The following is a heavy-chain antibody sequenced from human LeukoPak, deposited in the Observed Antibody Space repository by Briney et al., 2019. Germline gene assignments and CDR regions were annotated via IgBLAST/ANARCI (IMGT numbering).Heavy chain of an antibody. Sequence: SQTLSLTCTVSGGSISCGGCYWSCLRHPPGKGLKWIGYIYYSGSTYYNPSLKSRVTISVDKYQNQFSLQLSTVTAADTAVYYCARENDSFDYWGQGTLVTASS. V-gene: IGHV4-31*03. J-gene: IGHJ4*02. CDR3: ARENDSFDY. CDR1: GGSISCGGCY. CDR2: IYYSGST. D-gene: IGHD1-1*01.